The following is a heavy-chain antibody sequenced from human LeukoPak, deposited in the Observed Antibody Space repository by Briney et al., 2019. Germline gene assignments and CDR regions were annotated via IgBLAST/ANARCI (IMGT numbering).Heavy chain of an antibody. CDR1: GFTFSSYA. V-gene: IGHV3-20*04. D-gene: IGHD3-10*02. CDR3: AELGITMIGGV. Sequence: GGSLRLSCAASGFTFSSYAMSWVRQAPGKGLEWVSGINWNGGSTGYADSVKGRFTISRDNAKNSLYLQMNSLRAEDTAVYYCAELGITMIGGVWGKGTTVTISS. J-gene: IGHJ6*04. CDR2: INWNGGST.